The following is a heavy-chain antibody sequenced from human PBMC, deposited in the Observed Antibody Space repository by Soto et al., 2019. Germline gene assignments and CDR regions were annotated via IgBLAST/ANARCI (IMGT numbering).Heavy chain of an antibody. V-gene: IGHV3-30*03. D-gene: IGHD3-16*01. CDR2: ISYDGSNK. Sequence: ASWSLRLSCASSGFTLNIYVMHWARQAPGKGLEWVAVISYDGSNKYYADSVKGRFTISRDNSKNTLYLQMNSLRAEDTAVYYCARVGDLVTDYGMDVWGQGPTVTVSS. J-gene: IGHJ6*02. CDR1: GFTLNIYV. CDR3: ARVGDLVTDYGMDV.